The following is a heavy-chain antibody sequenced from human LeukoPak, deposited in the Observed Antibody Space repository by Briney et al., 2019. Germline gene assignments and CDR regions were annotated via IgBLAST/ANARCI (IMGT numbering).Heavy chain of an antibody. CDR1: GYSISSGYY. J-gene: IGHJ6*03. Sequence: PSETLSLTCAVSGYSISSGYYWGWIRPPPGKGLEWIGSIYHSGSTYYNPSLKRRVTISVDTSKNQFSLKLSSVTAADTAVYYCARLGSSGWYSIPPYYYYYMDVWGKGTTVTVSS. CDR3: ARLGSSGWYSIPPYYYYYMDV. V-gene: IGHV4-38-2*01. CDR2: IYHSGST. D-gene: IGHD6-19*01.